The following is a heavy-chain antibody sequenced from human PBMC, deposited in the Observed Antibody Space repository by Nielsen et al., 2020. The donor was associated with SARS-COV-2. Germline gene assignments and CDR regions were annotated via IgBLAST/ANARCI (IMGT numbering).Heavy chain of an antibody. CDR3: ARARPRRDYYDSSGYYYEDY. CDR2: ISSSSSTI. D-gene: IGHD3-22*01. V-gene: IGHV3-48*01. J-gene: IGHJ4*02. Sequence: WIRQPPGKGLEWVSYISSSSSTIYYADSVKGRFTISRDNAKNSLYLQMNSLRAEDTAVYYCARARPRRDYYDSSGYYYEDYWGQGTLVTVSS.